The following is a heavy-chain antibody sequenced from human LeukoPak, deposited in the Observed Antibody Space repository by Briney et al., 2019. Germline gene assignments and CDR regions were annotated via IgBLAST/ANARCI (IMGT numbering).Heavy chain of an antibody. J-gene: IGHJ6*03. D-gene: IGHD6-13*01. Sequence: SVKVSCKASGGTFSSYAISWVRQAPGQRLEWMGGIIPIFGTANYAQKFQGRVTITTDESTSTAYMELSSLRSEDTAVYYCARGAGAAAGQYYYYYYMDVWGKGTTVTVSS. V-gene: IGHV1-69*05. CDR1: GGTFSSYA. CDR3: ARGAGAAAGQYYYYYYMDV. CDR2: IIPIFGTA.